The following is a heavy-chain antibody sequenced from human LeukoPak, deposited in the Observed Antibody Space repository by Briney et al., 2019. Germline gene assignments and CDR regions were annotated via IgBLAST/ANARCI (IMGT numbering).Heavy chain of an antibody. V-gene: IGHV4-59*12. CDR2: IFYSGST. CDR3: AKSNGYGLIDI. Sequence: PSETLSLTCTVSGGSISSYYWSWIRQPPGKGLEWIGNIFYSGSTYYSPSLKSRVTISLDTSRNQFSLKLNSVTAADTAVYYCAKSNGYGLIDIWGQGTMVTVSS. CDR1: GGSISSYY. D-gene: IGHD3-22*01. J-gene: IGHJ3*02.